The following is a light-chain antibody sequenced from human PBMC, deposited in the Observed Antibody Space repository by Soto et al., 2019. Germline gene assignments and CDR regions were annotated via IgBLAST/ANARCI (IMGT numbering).Light chain of an antibody. CDR2: DAS. Sequence: EIVLTQSPATLSLSPGERATLSCRASQSVSSYLAWYQQKPGQAPRLLIYDASSRATGIPARFSGSGSGTDFTLTISSLEPEDFVVYYCQQRSNWYTFGQGTKLEIK. CDR1: QSVSSY. J-gene: IGKJ2*01. CDR3: QQRSNWYT. V-gene: IGKV3-11*01.